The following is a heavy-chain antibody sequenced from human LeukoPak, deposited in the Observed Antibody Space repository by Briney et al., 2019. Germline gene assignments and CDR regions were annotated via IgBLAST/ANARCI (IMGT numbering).Heavy chain of an antibody. CDR1: GYTFTSYG. V-gene: IGHV1-18*01. J-gene: IGHJ6*02. D-gene: IGHD3-9*01. CDR2: ISAYDGNT. Sequence: ATVTVSCRASGYTFTSYGISWVRQAPGQGLEWMGWISAYDGNTNYAQKRQGIVTITTDPSTSTDYTLLRSLRSDDTAVYSCAILFRSGYFDWLSTGYYYYDMDVWGQGTTVTVSS. CDR3: AILFRSGYFDWLSTGYYYYDMDV.